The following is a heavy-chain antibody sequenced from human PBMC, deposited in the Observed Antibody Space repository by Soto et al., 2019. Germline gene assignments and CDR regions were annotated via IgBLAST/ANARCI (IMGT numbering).Heavy chain of an antibody. V-gene: IGHV4-34*01. D-gene: IGHD2-21*02. CDR3: ARGDIVVVTATFYYYYGMDV. J-gene: IGHJ6*02. Sequence: PSETLSLTCAVYGGSFSGYYWSWIRQPPGKGLEWIGEINHSGSTNYNPSLKSRVTISVDTSKNQFSLKLSSVTAADTAVYYCARGDIVVVTATFYYYYGMDVWGQGTTVTVSS. CDR1: GGSFSGYY. CDR2: INHSGST.